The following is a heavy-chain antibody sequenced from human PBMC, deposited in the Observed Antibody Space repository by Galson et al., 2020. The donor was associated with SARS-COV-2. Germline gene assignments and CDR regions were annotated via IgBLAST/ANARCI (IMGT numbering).Heavy chain of an antibody. D-gene: IGHD2-2*01. CDR3: ARGCSSSTCYGAPAY. CDR2: ISSNGDTT. CDR1: GFSFNSYA. V-gene: IGHV3-64*01. J-gene: IGHJ4*02. Sequence: SCAASGFSFNSYAMYWVRQAPGMGLEFVATISSNGDTTYYANSVKGRFAISRDNSKNTLSLQMADLRPEDMAVYYCARGCSSSTCYGAPAYWGQGTLVTVSS.